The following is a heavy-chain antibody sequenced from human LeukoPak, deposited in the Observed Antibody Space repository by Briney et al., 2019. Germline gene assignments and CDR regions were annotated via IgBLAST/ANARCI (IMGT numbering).Heavy chain of an antibody. CDR3: ARVGPCSSTSCYTHDAFDI. V-gene: IGHV1-69*02. CDR1: GGTFSSYT. D-gene: IGHD2-2*02. CDR2: IIPILGIA. Sequence: GASVKVSCKASGGTFSSYTISWVRQAPGQGLEWMGRIIPILGIANYAQKFQGRVTITADRSTSTAYMELSSLRSEDTAVYHCARVGPCSSTSCYTHDAFDIWGQGTMVTVSS. J-gene: IGHJ3*02.